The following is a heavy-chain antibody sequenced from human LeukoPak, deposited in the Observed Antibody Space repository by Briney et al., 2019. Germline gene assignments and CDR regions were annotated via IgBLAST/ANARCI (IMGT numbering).Heavy chain of an antibody. CDR2: IRSQDHGGTT. J-gene: IGHJ5*02. D-gene: IGHD5-18*01. CDR3: TRHRHSLNWFDP. V-gene: IGHV3-49*03. CDR1: GFTFGDYY. Sequence: GGSLRPSCTGSGFTFGDYYVNLLRQAPGKGPEWVGFIRSQDHGGTTEYAASVKGRFNISRDDSKSIAYLQMNSLKTDDTALYYCTRHRHSLNWFDPWGQGTLVTVSS.